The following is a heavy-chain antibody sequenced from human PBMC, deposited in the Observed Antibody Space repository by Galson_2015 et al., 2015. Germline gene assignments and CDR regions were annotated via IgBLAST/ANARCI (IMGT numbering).Heavy chain of an antibody. J-gene: IGHJ6*02. Sequence: SVKVSCKASGYTLTELSIHWVRQALGKGLEWMGGFDPEDGETIYAQKFQGRVTMTEDTSTDTAYMELSSLRYEDTAVCYCAKGGGSGSVYDYGMDVWGQGTTVTVSS. D-gene: IGHD3-10*01. CDR3: AKGGGSGSVYDYGMDV. CDR1: GYTLTELS. V-gene: IGHV1-24*01. CDR2: FDPEDGET.